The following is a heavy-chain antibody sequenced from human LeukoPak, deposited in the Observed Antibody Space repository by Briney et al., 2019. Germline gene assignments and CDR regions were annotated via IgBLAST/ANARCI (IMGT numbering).Heavy chain of an antibody. V-gene: IGHV1-2*02. CDR3: AREFMTSITTDY. CDR2: INPNSGDT. Sequence: GASVKVSCKTSGYTFTGYYVHWVRQAPGQGLEWMGWINPNSGDTHYAQKFQGRVTMTRDTSISTAHMELSRLRSTDTAVYYCAREFMTSITTDYWGQGALVTVSS. J-gene: IGHJ4*02. D-gene: IGHD4-11*01. CDR1: GYTFTGYY.